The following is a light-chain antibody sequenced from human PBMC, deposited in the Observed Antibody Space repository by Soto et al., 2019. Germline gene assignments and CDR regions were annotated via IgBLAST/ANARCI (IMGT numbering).Light chain of an antibody. Sequence: QSALTQPASVSGSLGQSITISCTGTTSDVGAYNYVSWYQQHPGKAPQLVIYDVTNRPSGVSNRFSGSKSGNTASLTISGLQAEDEADYYCSSYTSSSTLVFGGGTKLNVL. CDR3: SSYTSSSTLV. V-gene: IGLV2-14*03. J-gene: IGLJ3*02. CDR1: TSDVGAYNY. CDR2: DVT.